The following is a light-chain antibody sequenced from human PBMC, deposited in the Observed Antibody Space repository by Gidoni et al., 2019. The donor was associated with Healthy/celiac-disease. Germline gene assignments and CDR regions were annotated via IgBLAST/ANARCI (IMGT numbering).Light chain of an antibody. CDR3: QAWDSSTPPYV. Sequence: SYELTQPPSVSVSPGQTASITCSGDKLGDKYACWYQQKPGQSPVLVIYQDSERPSGIPERFSGSNSGNTATLTISGTQAMDEADYYCQAWDSSTPPYVFGTGTKVTVL. J-gene: IGLJ1*01. V-gene: IGLV3-1*01. CDR1: KLGDKY. CDR2: QDS.